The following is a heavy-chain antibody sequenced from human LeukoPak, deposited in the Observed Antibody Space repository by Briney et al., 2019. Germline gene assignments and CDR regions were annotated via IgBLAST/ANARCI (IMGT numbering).Heavy chain of an antibody. V-gene: IGHV1-8*03. CDR1: GYTFTSYD. J-gene: IGHJ4*02. Sequence: ASVKVFCKASGYTFTSYDINWVRQATGQGLEWMGWMNPNSGNTGYAQKFQGRVTITRNTSISTAYMELSSLRSEDTAVYYCARKGVYYGSGSPGTFDYWGQGTLVTVSS. CDR3: ARKGVYYGSGSPGTFDY. D-gene: IGHD3-10*01. CDR2: MNPNSGNT.